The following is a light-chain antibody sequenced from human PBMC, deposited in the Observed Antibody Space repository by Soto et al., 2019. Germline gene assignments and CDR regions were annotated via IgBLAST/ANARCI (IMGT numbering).Light chain of an antibody. Sequence: DLQMTQSPSTLSASVGDRVTITCRASQSISIWLAWYQQKPGKAPTLLIYKASTLESGVPSRFSGSGSGTEFTLTISSLEPDDFATYYCQQYNSYRTFGQGTKVEV. CDR1: QSISIW. J-gene: IGKJ1*01. V-gene: IGKV1-5*03. CDR3: QQYNSYRT. CDR2: KAS.